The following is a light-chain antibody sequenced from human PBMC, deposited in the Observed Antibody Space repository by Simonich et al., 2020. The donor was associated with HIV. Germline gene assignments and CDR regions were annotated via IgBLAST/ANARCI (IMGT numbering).Light chain of an antibody. V-gene: IGKV3D-20*01. Sequence: EIVLTQSPGTLSLSPGERSTLSCRASLSVDSSFLAWYQQKPALAPRLLMSDASSRATGIPDRFSGSGSGTDFTLTISRLEPEDFAVYYCQQYGRSPLTFGGGTKVEI. CDR1: LSVDSSF. J-gene: IGKJ4*01. CDR2: DAS. CDR3: QQYGRSPLT.